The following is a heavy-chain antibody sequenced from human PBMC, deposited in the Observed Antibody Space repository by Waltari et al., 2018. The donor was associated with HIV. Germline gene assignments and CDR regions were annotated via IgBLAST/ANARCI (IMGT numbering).Heavy chain of an antibody. J-gene: IGHJ5*01. CDR2: IYPHSDRF. Sequence: EVRLVQSGAVVKRPGDSLKISCKTSGYTFTNYWIGWVGQTAGKGLEWIGVIYPHSDRFQYNPSVHGRGGISTDWSTRTVYLEWRSLTALDTGVYYCARRPDYGGDWFASWGQGTLVSVSS. CDR1: GYTFTNYW. V-gene: IGHV5-51*03. D-gene: IGHD3-10*01. CDR3: ARRPDYGGDWFAS.